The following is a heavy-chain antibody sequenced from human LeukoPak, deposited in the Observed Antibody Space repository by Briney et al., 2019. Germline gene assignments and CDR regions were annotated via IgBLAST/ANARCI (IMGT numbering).Heavy chain of an antibody. J-gene: IGHJ4*02. D-gene: IGHD3-22*01. CDR1: GGSISSYY. Sequence: SETLSLTCVVSGGSISSYYWSWIRQPPGKGLEWIGYIYYSGSTNYNPSLKSRVTISVDTSKNQFSLKLSSVTAADTAVYYCAREGYYDSSGYSHFDYWGQGTLVTVSS. V-gene: IGHV4-59*01. CDR2: IYYSGST. CDR3: AREGYYDSSGYSHFDY.